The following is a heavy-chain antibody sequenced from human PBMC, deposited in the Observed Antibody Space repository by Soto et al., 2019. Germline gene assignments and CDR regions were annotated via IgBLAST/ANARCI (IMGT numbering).Heavy chain of an antibody. CDR2: LWYDGSRE. CDR1: GFSVNTHV. D-gene: IGHD2-2*02. CDR3: ARVPRFDTWYFDY. Sequence: QVQLVESGGGVVQPGRSLRLSCAASGFSVNTHVIHWIRQAPGKGLEWVAVLWYDGSREYYADSVKGRFTISRDNSKNMMYLQMDNRRVEDTAVYYCARVPRFDTWYFDYWGQGTLATVSS. V-gene: IGHV3-33*01. J-gene: IGHJ4*02.